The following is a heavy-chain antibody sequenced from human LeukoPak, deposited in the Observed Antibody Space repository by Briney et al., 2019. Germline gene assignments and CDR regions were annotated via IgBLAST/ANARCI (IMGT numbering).Heavy chain of an antibody. Sequence: SETLSLTCTVSGGSISSYYWSWVRQPAGKGLEWVGRIYTSGSTNYNPSLKSRVTMSVDTSKNQFSLKLSSVTAADTAVYYCARDSRIAARLTAFDIWGQGTMVTVSS. CDR1: GGSISSYY. J-gene: IGHJ3*02. V-gene: IGHV4-4*07. CDR2: IYTSGST. CDR3: ARDSRIAARLTAFDI. D-gene: IGHD6-6*01.